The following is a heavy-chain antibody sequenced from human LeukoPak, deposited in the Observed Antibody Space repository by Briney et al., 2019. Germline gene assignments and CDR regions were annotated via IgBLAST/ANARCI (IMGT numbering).Heavy chain of an antibody. CDR1: GGSISSSSYY. J-gene: IGHJ3*02. Sequence: SETLSLTCTVSGGSISSSSYYWGWIRKPPGKGLEWIGSIYYSGSTYYNPSLKSRVTISVDTSKNQFSLKLSSVTAADTAVYYCARRIVVVNAFDIWGQGTMVTVSS. CDR3: ARRIVVVNAFDI. V-gene: IGHV4-39*01. D-gene: IGHD2-2*01. CDR2: IYYSGST.